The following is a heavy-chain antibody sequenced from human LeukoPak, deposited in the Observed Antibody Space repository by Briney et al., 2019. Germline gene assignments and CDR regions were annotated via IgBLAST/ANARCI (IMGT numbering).Heavy chain of an antibody. CDR3: ARDGVVGATTYGMDV. D-gene: IGHD1-26*01. CDR1: GGSISSYY. Sequence: SETLSLTCTVSGGSISSYYWSWIRQPAGKGLEWIGRIYTSGSTNYNPTLKSRVTMSVDTSKNQFSLKLSSVTAADTAVYYCARDGVVGATTYGMDVWGQGTTVTVSS. J-gene: IGHJ6*02. CDR2: IYTSGST. V-gene: IGHV4-4*07.